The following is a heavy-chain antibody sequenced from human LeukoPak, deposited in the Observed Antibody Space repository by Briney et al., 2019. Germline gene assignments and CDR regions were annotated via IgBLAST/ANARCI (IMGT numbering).Heavy chain of an antibody. CDR2: IYYSGST. CDR3: ARDGYDFWSGYHSFDY. Sequence: SDTLSLTCTVSGDSISGHYWGWIRQPPGKGLEWIGYIYYSGSTNYNPSLKSRVTISVDTSKNQLSLRLSSVTAADTAVYYCARDGYDFWSGYHSFDYWGQGTLVTVSS. D-gene: IGHD3-3*01. V-gene: IGHV4-59*11. J-gene: IGHJ4*02. CDR1: GDSISGHY.